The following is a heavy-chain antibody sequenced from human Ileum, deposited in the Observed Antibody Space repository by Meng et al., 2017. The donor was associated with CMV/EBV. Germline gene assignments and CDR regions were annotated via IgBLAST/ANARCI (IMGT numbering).Heavy chain of an antibody. CDR2: TRNRGNSYIT. CDR1: FSDHY. V-gene: IGHV3-72*01. J-gene: IGHJ4*02. CDR3: AREAYGPKDYSRRHLDY. D-gene: IGHD3-10*01. Sequence: FSDHYRGWVRQAPGKGLEWVGRTRNRGNSYITEYASSVEGRFTISRDDSKNSLALQMDRLKTEDTAVYYCAREAYGPKDYSRRHLDYWGQGTLVTVSS.